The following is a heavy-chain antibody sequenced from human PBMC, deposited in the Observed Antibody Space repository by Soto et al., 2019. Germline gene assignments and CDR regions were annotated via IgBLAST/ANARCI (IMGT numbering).Heavy chain of an antibody. CDR2: ISYSRST. Sequence: SETLSLTCTVSGGSISSYYWSWIRQPPGKGLEWIGYISYSRSTNYSPSLKSRVTISVDTSKNRFSLKLSSVTAADTAVYYCARGAPDSNSSDWFDPWGQGTLVTVSS. CDR1: GGSISSYY. J-gene: IGHJ5*02. CDR3: ARGAPDSNSSDWFDP. D-gene: IGHD6-6*01. V-gene: IGHV4-59*01.